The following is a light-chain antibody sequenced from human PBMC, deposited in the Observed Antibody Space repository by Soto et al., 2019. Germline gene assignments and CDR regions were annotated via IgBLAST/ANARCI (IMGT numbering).Light chain of an antibody. V-gene: IGKV3-20*01. CDR3: QQYDSSPRT. CDR2: GAS. Sequence: EIVLTQSPGTLSLSPGERATLSCRASQSVSSSFLSWYQQKVGQAPRLLIYGASSMATGIPDRFSGSGSGTDFTLTISSLKPEDFAVYYCQQYDSSPRTFGQGTRVEIK. J-gene: IGKJ5*01. CDR1: QSVSSSF.